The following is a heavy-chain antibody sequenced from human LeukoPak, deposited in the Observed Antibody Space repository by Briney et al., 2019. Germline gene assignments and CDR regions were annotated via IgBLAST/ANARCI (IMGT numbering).Heavy chain of an antibody. Sequence: ASVKVSCKASGGTFSSYAISWVRQAPGQGLEWMGGIIPIFGTANYAQKLQGRVTITADKSTSTAYMELSSLRSEDTAVYYCARSYGWKHAFDIWGQGTMVTVSS. J-gene: IGHJ3*02. D-gene: IGHD1-1*01. CDR3: ARSYGWKHAFDI. CDR2: IIPIFGTA. CDR1: GGTFSSYA. V-gene: IGHV1-69*06.